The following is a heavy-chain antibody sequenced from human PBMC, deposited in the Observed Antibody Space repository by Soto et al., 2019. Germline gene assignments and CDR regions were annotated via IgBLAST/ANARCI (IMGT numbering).Heavy chain of an antibody. CDR1: GFSFSSYG. J-gene: IGHJ4*02. CDR2: IWHDGSNQ. CDR3: ARERGQIDY. V-gene: IGHV3-33*01. Sequence: QVQLVQSGGGVVQPGRSLRLSCAASGFSFSSYGMQWVRRAPGKGLEWVAVIWHDGSNQYYADSVKGRFNISRDNSNNILYMQLNSLIAEDTAVYYCARERGQIDYWGQGIQVTVSS.